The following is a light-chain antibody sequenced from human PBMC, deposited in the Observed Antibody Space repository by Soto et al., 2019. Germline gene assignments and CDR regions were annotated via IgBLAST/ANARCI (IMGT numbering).Light chain of an antibody. CDR1: QSVSSN. CDR3: QQYNNWPET. V-gene: IGKV3-15*01. CDR2: GAS. Sequence: EIVMTQSPATLSVSPGERATLSCMASQSVSSNLAWYQQKPGQAPRLLIYGASTRATGIPGRFSGSGSGTEFTLTLSSLQSEDFAVYYCQQYNNWPETFGQGTKVEIK. J-gene: IGKJ1*01.